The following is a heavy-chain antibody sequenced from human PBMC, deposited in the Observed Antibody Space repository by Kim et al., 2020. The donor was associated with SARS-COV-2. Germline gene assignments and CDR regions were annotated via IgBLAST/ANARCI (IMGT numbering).Heavy chain of an antibody. CDR2: ITGSGGSQ. CDR1: GFIFDTYA. CDR3: AKGGSHWTLCYFDF. J-gene: IGHJ4*02. V-gene: IGHV3-23*01. D-gene: IGHD1-1*01. Sequence: GGSLRLSCAASGFIFDTYALTWVRQAPGKGLEWVSTITGSGGSQYYADSVKGRFTISRDNSKNTIYLQMNSLRADDTALYFCAKGGSHWTLCYFDFWGQGTRVTVSS.